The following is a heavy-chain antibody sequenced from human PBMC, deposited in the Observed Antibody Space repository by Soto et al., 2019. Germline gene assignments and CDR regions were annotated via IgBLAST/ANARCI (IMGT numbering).Heavy chain of an antibody. CDR3: ARGGEFCSTGSCNSSLGDAFDV. J-gene: IGHJ3*01. CDR2: ISPNNGAT. D-gene: IGHD2-15*01. V-gene: IGHV1-2*02. CDR1: GYTFSDYY. Sequence: QVQLVQSGAEVKKPGASMKVSCKASGYTFSDYYMHWVRQAPGQGLECMGWISPNNGATNYAQKFQDRVTMTRDASITTAYMELSRLRSDDTAVHYCARGGEFCSTGSCNSSLGDAFDVWGQGTLVTVSS.